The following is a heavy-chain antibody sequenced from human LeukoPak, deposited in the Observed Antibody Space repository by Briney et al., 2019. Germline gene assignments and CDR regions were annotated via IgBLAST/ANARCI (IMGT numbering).Heavy chain of an antibody. CDR2: IYYSGST. D-gene: IGHD3-10*01. Sequence: SETLSLTCTVSGGSISSIIYYWGWIRQPSGKGLEWIGTIYYSGSTYYNVSLKSRVTISVDTSRNQFSLKLSSVTAADTAVYYCARHSRSVDYGSGSYTWDYWGQGTLVTVSS. V-gene: IGHV4-39*01. CDR1: GGSISSIIYY. CDR3: ARHSRSVDYGSGSYTWDY. J-gene: IGHJ4*02.